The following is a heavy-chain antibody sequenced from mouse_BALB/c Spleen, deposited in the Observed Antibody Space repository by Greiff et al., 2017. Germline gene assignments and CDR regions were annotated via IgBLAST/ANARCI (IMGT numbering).Heavy chain of an antibody. CDR2: IYPGNSDT. V-gene: IGHV1-5*01. CDR3: TKGDDGGYAMDY. D-gene: IGHD2-12*01. J-gene: IGHJ4*01. Sequence: VQLQQSGTVLARPGASVKMSCKASGYTFTSYWMHWVKQRPGQGLEWIGAIYPGNSDTSYNQKFKGKAKLTAVTSTSTAYMELSSLTNEDSAVCECTKGDDGGYAMDYWGQGTSVTVSS. CDR1: GYTFTSYW.